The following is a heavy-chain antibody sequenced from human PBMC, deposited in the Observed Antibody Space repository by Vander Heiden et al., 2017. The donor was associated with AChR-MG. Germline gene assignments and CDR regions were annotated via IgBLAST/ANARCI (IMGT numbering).Heavy chain of an antibody. V-gene: IGHV3-49*04. D-gene: IGHD1-26*01. Sequence: EVQLVESGGGSVQPGRSLRLSCTGSGCTVGDYAMNWVRQAPGKGLEWVGLIRRRAYGGSTEYAASVKGRFTISRDDSKSIAFLEMNSLKTEDTAVYYCTRADTAVGAKYYFDYCGQGTLVSVSS. CDR3: TRADTAVGAKYYFDY. J-gene: IGHJ4*02. CDR1: GCTVGDYA. CDR2: IRRRAYGGST.